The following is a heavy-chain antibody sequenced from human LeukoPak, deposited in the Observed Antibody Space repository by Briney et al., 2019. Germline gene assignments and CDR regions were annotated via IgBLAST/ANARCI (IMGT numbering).Heavy chain of an antibody. J-gene: IGHJ4*02. Sequence: GGSLRLSCAASGFTFSSYAMHWVRQAPGKGLEWVGRIKSKTDGGTTDYAAPVKGRFTISRDDSKNTLYLQMNSLKTEDTAVYYCTTDGGAYSYGYLSYWGQGTLVTVSS. D-gene: IGHD5-18*01. CDR1: GFTFSSYA. CDR3: TTDGGAYSYGYLSY. CDR2: IKSKTDGGTT. V-gene: IGHV3-15*01.